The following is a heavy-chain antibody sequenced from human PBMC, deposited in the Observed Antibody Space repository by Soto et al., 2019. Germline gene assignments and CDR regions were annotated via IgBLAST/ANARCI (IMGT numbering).Heavy chain of an antibody. D-gene: IGHD2-15*01. V-gene: IGHV4-39*02. Sequence: QLQLQESGPGLVKPSETLSLTCTVSGGSISSSSYYWGWIRQPPGKGLEWIGSIYYSGSTYYNPYLKSRVTISVDTSKNQFSLKLSSVTAADTAVYYCAREGDCSGGSCRHFDYWGQGTLVTVSS. CDR2: IYYSGST. J-gene: IGHJ4*02. CDR1: GGSISSSSYY. CDR3: AREGDCSGGSCRHFDY.